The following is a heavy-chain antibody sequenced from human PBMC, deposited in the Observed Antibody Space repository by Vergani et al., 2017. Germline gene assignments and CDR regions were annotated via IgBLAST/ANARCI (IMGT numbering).Heavy chain of an antibody. CDR3: AGEMGMVRGVISDYYYYGMDV. Sequence: QVQLQESGPGLVKPSQTLSLTCTVSGRSISSGSYYWSWIRQPAGKGLEWIGRIYTSGSTNYNPSLKSRVTISVDTSKNQFSLKLSSVTAADTAVYYCAGEMGMVRGVISDYYYYGMDVWGQGTTVTVSS. V-gene: IGHV4-61*02. CDR2: IYTSGST. J-gene: IGHJ6*02. CDR1: GRSISSGSYY. D-gene: IGHD3-10*01.